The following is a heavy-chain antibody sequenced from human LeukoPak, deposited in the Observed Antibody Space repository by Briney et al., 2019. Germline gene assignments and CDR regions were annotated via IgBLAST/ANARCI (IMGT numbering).Heavy chain of an antibody. V-gene: IGHV4-59*08. CDR3: ARLLGYCSGGSCQGAFDI. D-gene: IGHD2-15*01. Sequence: SETLSLTCTVSGGSISSYYWSWIRQPPGKGLEWIGYIYYSGSTNYNPSLKSRVTISVDTSKNQFSMKLSSVTAADTAVYYCARLLGYCSGGSCQGAFDIWGQGTMVTVSS. J-gene: IGHJ3*02. CDR1: GGSISSYY. CDR2: IYYSGST.